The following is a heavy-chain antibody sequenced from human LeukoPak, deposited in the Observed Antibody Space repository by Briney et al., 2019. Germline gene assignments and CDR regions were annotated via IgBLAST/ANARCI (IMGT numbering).Heavy chain of an antibody. V-gene: IGHV1-69*01. Sequence: ASVKVSCKASGGTFSSYAISWVRQAPGQGLEWMGGIIPTFGTANYAQKFQGRVTITADESTSTAYMELSSLRSEDTAVYYCAGSLNYYDSSGYYSGSVYWGQGTLVTVSS. CDR3: AGSLNYYDSSGYYSGSVY. J-gene: IGHJ4*02. CDR2: IIPTFGTA. CDR1: GGTFSSYA. D-gene: IGHD3-22*01.